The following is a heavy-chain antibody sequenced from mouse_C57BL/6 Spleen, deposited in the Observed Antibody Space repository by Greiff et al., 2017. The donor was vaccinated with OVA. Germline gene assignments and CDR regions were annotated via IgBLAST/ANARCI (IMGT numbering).Heavy chain of an antibody. CDR3: ARKGGIATTVGYYFDY. Sequence: QVQLKQSGAELVKPGASVKISCKASGYAFSSYWMNWVKQRPGKGLEWIGQIYPGDGDTNYNGKFKGKATLTADKSSSTAYMQLSSLTSEDSAVYFCARKGGIATTVGYYFDYWGQGTTLTVSS. D-gene: IGHD1-1*01. CDR2: IYPGDGDT. CDR1: GYAFSSYW. J-gene: IGHJ2*01. V-gene: IGHV1-80*01.